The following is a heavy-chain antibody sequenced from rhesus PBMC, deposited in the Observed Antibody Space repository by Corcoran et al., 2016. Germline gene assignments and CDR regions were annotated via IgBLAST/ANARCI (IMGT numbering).Heavy chain of an antibody. V-gene: IGHV4-73*01. J-gene: IGHJ6*01. CDR3: ASSGGYGLDS. CDR2: IDGNWATN. CDR1: GCSITSYY. D-gene: IGHD6-31*01. Sequence: QVKLQQWGEGLMKPSETLSLTCAVYGCSITSYYWSWIRQPPGKGVEWIGNIDGNWATNNYNPTLKNRVTNSKDTSKSQFSLKLSSVTAADTAVYYCASSGGYGLDSWGQGVVVTVSS.